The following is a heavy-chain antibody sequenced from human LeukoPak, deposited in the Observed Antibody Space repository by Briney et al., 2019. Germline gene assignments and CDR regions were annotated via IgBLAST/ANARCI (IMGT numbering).Heavy chain of an antibody. Sequence: GGSLRLSCAASGFTFSSYEMNWVRQAPGKGLEWVSYISSSGSTIYYADSVKGRFTISRDNAKNSLYLQMNSLRVEDTAVYYCARVSMGSVGASGYWGQGTLVTVSS. J-gene: IGHJ4*02. CDR1: GFTFSSYE. CDR2: ISSSGSTI. D-gene: IGHD1-26*01. V-gene: IGHV3-48*03. CDR3: ARVSMGSVGASGY.